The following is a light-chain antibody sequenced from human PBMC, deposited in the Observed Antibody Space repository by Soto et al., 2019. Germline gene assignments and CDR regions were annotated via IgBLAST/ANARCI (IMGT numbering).Light chain of an antibody. CDR2: TAS. V-gene: IGKV1-39*01. CDR3: QQSYSFPYT. Sequence: DIQMTQSPSSLSASLGDRVTITCRASQSISTYLNWYQQKPGKAPKLLIYTASTFQSGVPSRFSGSGSGTDFTLTISSLQPEDFATYYCQQSYSFPYTFGQGTKVEI. J-gene: IGKJ2*01. CDR1: QSISTY.